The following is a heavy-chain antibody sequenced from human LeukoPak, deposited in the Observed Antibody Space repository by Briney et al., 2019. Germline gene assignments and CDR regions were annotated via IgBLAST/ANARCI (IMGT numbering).Heavy chain of an antibody. J-gene: IGHJ4*02. Sequence: GGSPRLPCAASGFTFSSYAMSWVRQAPGKGLECISGFSGSGGSTYYADSVKGRFTISRDNSKNTLYLQMNSLRAEDTAVYYCAKAVLLWFGELLAGDYWGQGTLVTVPS. CDR3: AKAVLLWFGELLAGDY. V-gene: IGHV3-23*01. CDR1: GFTFSSYA. D-gene: IGHD3-10*01. CDR2: FSGSGGST.